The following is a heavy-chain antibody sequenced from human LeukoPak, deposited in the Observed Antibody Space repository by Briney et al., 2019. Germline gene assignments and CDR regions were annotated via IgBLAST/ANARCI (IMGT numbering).Heavy chain of an antibody. J-gene: IGHJ4*02. CDR1: GGSVSSGSYY. V-gene: IGHV4-61*01. CDR2: IYYSGST. Sequence: PSETLSLTCTVSGGSVSSGSYYWSWIRQPPGKGLEWIGYIYYSGSTNYNPSLKSRVTISVDTSKNQFSLKLSSVTAADTAVYYCARDFYGSGSLTPGYWGQGTLVTVSS. CDR3: ARDFYGSGSLTPGY. D-gene: IGHD3-10*01.